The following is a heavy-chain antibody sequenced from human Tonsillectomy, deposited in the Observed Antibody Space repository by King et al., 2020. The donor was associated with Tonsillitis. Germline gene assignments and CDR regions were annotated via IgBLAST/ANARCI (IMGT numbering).Heavy chain of an antibody. J-gene: IGHJ3*02. CDR2: FDPEDGET. CDR3: ATPAGATFLDAFDS. V-gene: IGHV1-24*01. CDR1: GYTLTELS. Sequence: QLVQSGAEVKKPGASVKVSCKVSGYTLTELSMHWVRQAPGKGLEWMGGFDPEDGETIYAQKFQGRVTMAEDTSTDTAYMELSSLRSEDTAVYYCATPAGATFLDAFDSWGQGTMVTVSS. D-gene: IGHD1-26*01.